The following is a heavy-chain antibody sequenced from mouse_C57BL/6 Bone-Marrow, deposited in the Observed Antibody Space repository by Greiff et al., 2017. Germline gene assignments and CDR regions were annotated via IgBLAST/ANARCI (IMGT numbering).Heavy chain of an antibody. J-gene: IGHJ1*03. CDR2: INPGSGGT. Sequence: VQLQQSGAELVRPGTSVKVSCKASGYAFTNYLIEWVKQRPGQGLEWIGVINPGSGGTNYNEKLKGKATLTADKSSSTAYMQLSSLTSEDSAVYFCARSEDGYWYFDVWGTGTTVTVSS. CDR3: ARSEDGYWYFDV. D-gene: IGHD2-3*01. CDR1: GYAFTNYL. V-gene: IGHV1-54*01.